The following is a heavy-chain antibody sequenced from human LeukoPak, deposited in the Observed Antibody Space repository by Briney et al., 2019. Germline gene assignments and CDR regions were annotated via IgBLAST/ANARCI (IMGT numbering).Heavy chain of an antibody. CDR1: GGSISSGGYY. CDR2: IYYSGST. J-gene: IGHJ4*02. CDR3: ARGHSGYGPYFDH. V-gene: IGHV4-31*03. Sequence: PSQTLSLTCTVSGGSISSGGYYWSWIRQHPGKGLEWIGYIYYSGSTYYNPSLKSRVTISVDTSKNQFSLKLSSVTAADTAVYYCARGHSGYGPYFDHWGQGTLVTVSS. D-gene: IGHD5-12*01.